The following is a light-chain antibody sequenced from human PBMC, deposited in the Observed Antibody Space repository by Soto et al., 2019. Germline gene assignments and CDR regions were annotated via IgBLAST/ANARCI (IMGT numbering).Light chain of an antibody. CDR3: QQYGSSPPTT. CDR2: GAS. Sequence: EIVMTQSPATLSVSPGERATLSCRASQSVSSNLAWYQQKPGQAPSLLIYGASRRATGIPDRFSGSGSGTDFTLTISRLEPEDFAVYYCQQYGSSPPTTFGQGTRLEI. J-gene: IGKJ5*01. V-gene: IGKV3-20*01. CDR1: QSVSSN.